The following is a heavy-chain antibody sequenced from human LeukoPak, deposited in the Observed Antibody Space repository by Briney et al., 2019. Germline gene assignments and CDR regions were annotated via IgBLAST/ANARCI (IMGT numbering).Heavy chain of an antibody. J-gene: IGHJ6*03. CDR1: GGSISSGSYY. Sequence: SQTLSLTCTVSGGSISSGSYYWSWIRQPAGKGLEWIGRIYTSGSTNYNPSLKSRVTISVDTSKNQFSLKLSPVTAADTAVYYCARAAAGHMDVWGKGTTVTVSS. D-gene: IGHD6-13*01. CDR2: IYTSGST. CDR3: ARAAAGHMDV. V-gene: IGHV4-61*02.